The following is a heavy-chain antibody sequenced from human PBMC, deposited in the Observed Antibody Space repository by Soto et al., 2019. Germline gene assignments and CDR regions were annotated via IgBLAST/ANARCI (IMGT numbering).Heavy chain of an antibody. D-gene: IGHD2-15*01. V-gene: IGHV3-7*01. J-gene: IGHJ4*02. CDR1: GFGFNGYW. Sequence: EVQLVESGGGLVQPGGSLRLSCAASGFGFNGYWMTWVRQAPEKGLEWVANIKQDGSEKYYADSVKGRFTISRDNAEKSLYLQMNSLRAEDTAVYYCARETSADSFWGQGTLVTVSS. CDR2: IKQDGSEK. CDR3: ARETSADSF.